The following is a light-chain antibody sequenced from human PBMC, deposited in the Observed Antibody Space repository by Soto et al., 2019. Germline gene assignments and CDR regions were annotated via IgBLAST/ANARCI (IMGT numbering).Light chain of an antibody. Sequence: EIVLTQSPGTLSLSPGERATLSCRASQSVSSSYLAWYQQKPGQAPRLLIYGASSRATGIPDRFSGSGSGTDFTLNISRLEPEDVAVYYCQQHGRSLTVGGGTKVDIK. CDR2: GAS. J-gene: IGKJ4*01. CDR3: QQHGRSLT. V-gene: IGKV3-20*01. CDR1: QSVSSSY.